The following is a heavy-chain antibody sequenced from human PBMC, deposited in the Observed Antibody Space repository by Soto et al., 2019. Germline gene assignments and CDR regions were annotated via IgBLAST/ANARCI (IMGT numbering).Heavy chain of an antibody. Sequence: GASVKVSCKASGYTFTSYDINWVRQATGQGLEWMGWMNPNSGNTGYAQKFQGRVTMTRNTSISTAYMELSSLRSEDTAVYYCARVAAYYDFWSGRQPVDPWGQGTLVTVS. J-gene: IGHJ5*02. CDR2: MNPNSGNT. V-gene: IGHV1-8*01. D-gene: IGHD3-3*01. CDR3: ARVAAYYDFWSGRQPVDP. CDR1: GYTFTSYD.